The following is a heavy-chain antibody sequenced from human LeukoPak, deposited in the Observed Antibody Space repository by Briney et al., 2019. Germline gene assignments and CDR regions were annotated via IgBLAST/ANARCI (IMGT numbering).Heavy chain of an antibody. CDR1: GFTVSNNY. D-gene: IGHD4-17*01. J-gene: IGHJ6*02. CDR3: ARFATSTVTTFTYYYYGMDV. V-gene: IGHV3-66*01. CDR2: IYSGGDT. Sequence: GGSLRLSCAASGFTVSNNYMNWVRQAPGKGLEWVSLIYSGGDTSYADSVKGRFTISRDNAKNSLYLQMNSLRAEDTAVYYCARFATSTVTTFTYYYYGMDVWGQGTTVTVSS.